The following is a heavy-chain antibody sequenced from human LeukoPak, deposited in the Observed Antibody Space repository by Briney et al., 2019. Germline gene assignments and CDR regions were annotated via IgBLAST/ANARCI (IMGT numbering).Heavy chain of an antibody. CDR3: TRQKSAAGPFDY. CDR2: IRSKANSYAT. V-gene: IGHV3-73*01. Sequence: PGGSLRLSCAASGFTFSVSAMHWVRQASGKGLEWVGRIRSKANSYATAYAASVKGRFTISRDDSKNTAYLQMNSLKTEDTAVYYCTRQKSAAGPFDYWGQGTLVTVSS. J-gene: IGHJ4*02. CDR1: GFTFSVSA. D-gene: IGHD6-13*01.